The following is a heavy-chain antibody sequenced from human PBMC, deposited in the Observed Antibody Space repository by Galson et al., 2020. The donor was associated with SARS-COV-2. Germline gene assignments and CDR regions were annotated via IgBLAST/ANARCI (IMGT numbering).Heavy chain of an antibody. Sequence: GESLKISCAASGFTFSNYAMSWVRLAPGKGLEWVSGIRFGGGKTYYADSVKGRFTISRDDSKSTLYLQMNSLRVDDTAVYYCAKGHSEITETEPDFDHWGQGTLVTVSS. V-gene: IGHV3-23*01. CDR3: AKGHSEITETEPDFDH. J-gene: IGHJ4*02. D-gene: IGHD1-26*01. CDR1: GFTFSNYA. CDR2: IRFGGGKT.